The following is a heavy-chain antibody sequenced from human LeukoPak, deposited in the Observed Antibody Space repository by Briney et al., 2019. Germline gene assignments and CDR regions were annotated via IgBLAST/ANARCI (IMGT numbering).Heavy chain of an antibody. CDR3: ARGRVVVTPWGGWFDP. D-gene: IGHD3-22*01. J-gene: IGHJ5*02. Sequence: ASVKVSCKASGYTFTSYAMHWVRQAPGQRLEWMGWINAGNGNTKYSQKFQGRVTITRDTSASTAYMELSSLRSEDTAVYYCARGRVVVTPWGGWFDPWGQGTLVTVSS. CDR2: INAGNGNT. CDR1: GYTFTSYA. V-gene: IGHV1-3*01.